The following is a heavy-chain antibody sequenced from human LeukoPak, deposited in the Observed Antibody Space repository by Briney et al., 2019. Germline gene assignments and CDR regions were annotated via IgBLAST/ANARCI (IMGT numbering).Heavy chain of an antibody. Sequence: GGSLRLSCAASGFTFRSYGMIWVRQAPGKGLEWVSSISASGDSTYYADSVKGRFTISRDSSKSTLYLQMNSLRAEDTAVYFCAKDETSYYYYMRVWGKGTTVTVSS. D-gene: IGHD4-11*01. CDR3: AKDETSYYYYMRV. V-gene: IGHV3-23*01. CDR2: ISASGDST. CDR1: GFTFRSYG. J-gene: IGHJ6*03.